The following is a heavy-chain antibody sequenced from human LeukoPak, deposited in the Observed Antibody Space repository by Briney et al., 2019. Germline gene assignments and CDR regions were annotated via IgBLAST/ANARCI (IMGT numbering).Heavy chain of an antibody. CDR2: ISYIGST. Sequence: SETLSLTCAVSDDSFSSHYWTWIRQPPGKGLEWIGYISYIGSTNYNPSLKSRVTISINTSRNQFSLRLSSVTAADTAVYYCARDLVTVTKGFDIWGQGTVVSVSS. D-gene: IGHD4-17*01. CDR1: DDSFSSHY. V-gene: IGHV4-59*11. CDR3: ARDLVTVTKGFDI. J-gene: IGHJ3*02.